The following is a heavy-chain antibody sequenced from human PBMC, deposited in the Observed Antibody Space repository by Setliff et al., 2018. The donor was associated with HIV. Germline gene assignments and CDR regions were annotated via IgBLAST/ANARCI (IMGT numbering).Heavy chain of an antibody. CDR1: GGSIRSYY. J-gene: IGHJ4*02. V-gene: IGHV4-59*12. Sequence: SETLSLTCTVSGGSIRSYYWNWIRQPPGKGLESIGHIFDSGSAYYNPSLKSRVTISLDTSKNQFSLRLSSVTAADTAVYYCAAWGPRYSYAPYFFDSWGQGTLVTVSS. CDR3: AAWGPRYSYAPYFFDS. D-gene: IGHD5-18*01. CDR2: IFDSGSA.